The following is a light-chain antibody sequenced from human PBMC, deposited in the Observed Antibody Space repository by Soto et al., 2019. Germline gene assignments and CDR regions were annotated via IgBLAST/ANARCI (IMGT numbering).Light chain of an antibody. CDR3: QQYYSTPQGT. Sequence: DIVMTQSPDSLAVSLGERATINCKSSQSVLYSSNNKNYLAWYQQKPGQPPKLLIYWASTRESGVPDRFSGSGSGTDFTLTISSLLAEYVAVYYCQQYYSTPQGTFGQGTKVEIK. CDR2: WAS. J-gene: IGKJ1*01. CDR1: QSVLYSSNNKNY. V-gene: IGKV4-1*01.